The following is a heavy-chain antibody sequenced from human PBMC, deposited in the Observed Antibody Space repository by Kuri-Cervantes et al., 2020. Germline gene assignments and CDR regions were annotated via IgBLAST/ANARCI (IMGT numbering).Heavy chain of an antibody. V-gene: IGHV3-74*01. CDR3: VVGMPLIFDS. CDR1: GFTFSSYS. J-gene: IGHJ4*02. D-gene: IGHD2-21*01. Sequence: GESLKISCAASGFTFSSYSMHWVRQAPGKGLVWVSRIQSDGTITNYADSVKGRFTISRDNAKNTLFLQMDSLRAEDTALYYCVVGMPLIFDSRGQGTLVTVSS. CDR2: IQSDGTIT.